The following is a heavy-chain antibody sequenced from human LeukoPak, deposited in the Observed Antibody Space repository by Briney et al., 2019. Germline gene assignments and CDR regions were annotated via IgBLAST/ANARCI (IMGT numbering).Heavy chain of an antibody. CDR2: IKQDGSQK. D-gene: IGHD6-19*01. Sequence: GGSLRLSCAASRFTLSSYWMSWLRQAPGKGLEWVANIKQDGSQKNYVDAVKGRFTISRDNGKNSLHLQMNSLRAEDTAVYYCARETPDSSGWDWGQGTLVTVSS. CDR3: ARETPDSSGWD. V-gene: IGHV3-7*01. CDR1: RFTLSSYW. J-gene: IGHJ4*02.